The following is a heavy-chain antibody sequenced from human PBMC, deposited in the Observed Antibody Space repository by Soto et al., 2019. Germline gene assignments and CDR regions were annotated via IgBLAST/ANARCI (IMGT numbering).Heavy chain of an antibody. D-gene: IGHD1-1*01. Sequence: QVQLVESGGAVVQPGTSLRLSCAASGFLFSSFGMHWVRQAPGKGLEWVAVIVSHGGKTGYADSVRGRFTISRDNSRNTLFLEMSSLRVEDTAMYYCARDDDLWDDNGLDCWGQGTLVTVSS. CDR2: IVSHGGKT. J-gene: IGHJ4*02. CDR1: GFLFSSFG. V-gene: IGHV3-33*02. CDR3: ARDDDLWDDNGLDC.